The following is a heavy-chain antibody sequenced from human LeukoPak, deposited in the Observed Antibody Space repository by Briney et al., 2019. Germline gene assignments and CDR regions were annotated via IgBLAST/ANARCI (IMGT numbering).Heavy chain of an antibody. J-gene: IGHJ3*02. CDR3: AKLPTTVTTNLAFDI. CDR1: GFTFGSYG. CDR2: IWYDGSNK. V-gene: IGHV3-30*02. D-gene: IGHD4-17*01. Sequence: PAGGSLRHSCAASGFTFGSYGMHWVRQAPGKGLEWVAVIWYDGSNKYYADSVKGRFTISRDNSKNTLYLQMNSLRAEDTAVYYCAKLPTTVTTNLAFDIWGQGTMVTVSS.